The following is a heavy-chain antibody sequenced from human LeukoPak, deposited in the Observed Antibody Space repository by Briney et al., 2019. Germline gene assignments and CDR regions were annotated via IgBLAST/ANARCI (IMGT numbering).Heavy chain of an antibody. Sequence: GGSLRLSCAASGFTFSSYEMNWVRQAPGKGLEWVSYISSSGSTIYYADSVKGRFTISRDNAKNSLYLQMNSLRAEDTAVYYCAKGGGYEGQYYYYYLDVWGKGTTVTISS. CDR2: ISSSGSTI. J-gene: IGHJ6*03. V-gene: IGHV3-48*03. CDR3: AKGGGYEGQYYYYYLDV. D-gene: IGHD5-12*01. CDR1: GFTFSSYE.